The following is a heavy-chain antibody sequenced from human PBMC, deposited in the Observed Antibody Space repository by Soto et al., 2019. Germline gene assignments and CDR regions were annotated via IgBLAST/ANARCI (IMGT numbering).Heavy chain of an antibody. CDR2: ISVSGDNI. J-gene: IGHJ4*02. V-gene: IGHV3-21*01. CDR1: GFSFNSFN. D-gene: IGHD2-8*01. Sequence: PGGSLRLSCLASGFSFNSFNMNWIRRAPGRGLEWVASISVSGDNIYYGDSMQGRFTVSRDNSKRSVFLDLNSLRVEDTAVYYCARDLGLLKSMFDYWGQGTLVTASS. CDR3: ARDLGLLKSMFDY.